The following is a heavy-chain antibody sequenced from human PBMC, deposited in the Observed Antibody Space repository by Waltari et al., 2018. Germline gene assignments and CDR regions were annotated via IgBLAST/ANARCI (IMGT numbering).Heavy chain of an antibody. CDR2: INTDSGNP. D-gene: IGHD3-22*01. CDR3: ARDFESRGYDI. V-gene: IGHV7-4-1*02. J-gene: IGHJ3*02. CDR1: GYTFTPYG. Sequence: QVQLVQSGSELKKPGASGKVSCKTSGYTFTPYGINWVRQAPGQGLEWLGWINTDSGNPTYAQGFTGRLVFSLDTSVNTAFLQISSLKAEDSAIYYCARDFESRGYDIWGQGTMVTVSS.